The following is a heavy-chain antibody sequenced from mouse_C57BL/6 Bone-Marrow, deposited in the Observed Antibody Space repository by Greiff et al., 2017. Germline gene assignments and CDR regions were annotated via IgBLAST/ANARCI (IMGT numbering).Heavy chain of an antibody. V-gene: IGHV1-64*01. Sequence: VQLQQPGAELVKPGASVKLSCKASGYTFTSYWMHWVKQRPGQGLEWIGMIHPNSGSTNYNEKFKSKATLTVAKSSSTAYMQLSSLTSEDSAVYYCGRRAPFYYGNSYYFDYWGQGTTLTVSS. J-gene: IGHJ2*01. CDR2: IHPNSGST. CDR3: GRRAPFYYGNSYYFDY. D-gene: IGHD2-1*01. CDR1: GYTFTSYW.